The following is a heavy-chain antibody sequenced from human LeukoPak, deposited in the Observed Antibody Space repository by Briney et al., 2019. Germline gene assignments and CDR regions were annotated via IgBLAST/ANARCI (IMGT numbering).Heavy chain of an antibody. CDR1: GFTFSSYS. J-gene: IGHJ5*02. CDR3: ARDGPNSSSYPSWFDP. D-gene: IGHD6-6*01. CDR2: ISSSSSYI. Sequence: PGGSLRLSCAASGFTFSSYSMNWVRQAPGKGLEWVSSISSSSSYIYYADSAKGRFTISRDNAKNSLYLQMNSLRAEDTAVYYCARDGPNSSSYPSWFDPWGQGTLVTVSS. V-gene: IGHV3-21*01.